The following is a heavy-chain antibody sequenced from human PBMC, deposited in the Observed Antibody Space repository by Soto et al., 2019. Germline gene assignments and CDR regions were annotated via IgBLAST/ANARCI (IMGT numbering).Heavy chain of an antibody. CDR2: IIPIFGTA. CDR3: ARAGAGYCSGGSCYSAWNYGMDV. V-gene: IGHV1-69*01. CDR1: RGTFSSYA. Sequence: QVQLVQSGAEVKKPGSSVKVSCKASRGTFSSYAISWVRQAPGQGLEWMGGIIPIFGTANYAQKFQGRVTITADESTSTAYMELSSLRSEDTAVYYCARAGAGYCSGGSCYSAWNYGMDVWGQGTTVTVSS. D-gene: IGHD2-15*01. J-gene: IGHJ6*02.